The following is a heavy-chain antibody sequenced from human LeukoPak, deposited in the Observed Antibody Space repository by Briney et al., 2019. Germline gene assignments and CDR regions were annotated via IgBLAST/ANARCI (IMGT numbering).Heavy chain of an antibody. D-gene: IGHD3-10*01. J-gene: IGHJ5*02. CDR3: ARELLWDWFDP. CDR2: INHSGST. V-gene: IGHV4-34*01. Sequence: SETLSLACAVYGGSFSGYYWSWIRQPPGKGLEWIGEINHSGSTNYNPSLKSRVTISVDTSKNQFSLKLSSVTAADTAVYYCARELLWDWFDPWGQGTLVTVSS. CDR1: GGSFSGYY.